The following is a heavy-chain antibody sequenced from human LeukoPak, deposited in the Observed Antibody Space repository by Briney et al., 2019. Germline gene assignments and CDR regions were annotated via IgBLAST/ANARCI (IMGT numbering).Heavy chain of an antibody. J-gene: IGHJ4*02. V-gene: IGHV3-21*05. Sequence: GGSLRLSCAAFGFTFSSYRMHWVRQAPGKGLEWVSYISSSGSDIYYADSVKGRFTISRDNAKNSLYLHMNSLRAEDTAVYYCARGFRNSFSDFWGQGTLVTVSS. CDR2: ISSSGSDI. CDR1: GFTFSSYR. D-gene: IGHD1-7*01. CDR3: ARGFRNSFSDF.